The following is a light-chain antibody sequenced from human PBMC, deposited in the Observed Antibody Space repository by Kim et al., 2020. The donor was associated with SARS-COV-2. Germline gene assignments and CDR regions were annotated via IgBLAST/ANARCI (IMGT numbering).Light chain of an antibody. CDR1: QGISNN. J-gene: IGKJ4*01. CDR3: QQYKSVPLT. V-gene: IGKV1-27*01. Sequence: ASVGDRVTITCRASQGISNNLAWYQQKPGKVPKLLISGASTSRSGVPSRFSGGGSGTDFTLTISSLQPEDVGTYYCQQYKSVPLTFGGGTKVDIK. CDR2: GAS.